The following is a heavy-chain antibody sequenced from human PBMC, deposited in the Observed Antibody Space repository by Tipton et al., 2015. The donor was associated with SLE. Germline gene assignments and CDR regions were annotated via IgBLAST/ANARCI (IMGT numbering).Heavy chain of an antibody. Sequence: LRLSCTVSGGSISSKNYYWGWIRQPPGKGLEWIGSIHYSGSTYDNPSFKSRVTISVDTSKNQFSLKLSSVTAADTAVYYCARSPRGGGYYPYYFDYWGQGTLVTVSS. CDR2: IHYSGST. D-gene: IGHD3-3*01. CDR3: ARSPRGGGYYPYYFDY. V-gene: IGHV4-39*07. CDR1: GGSISSKNYY. J-gene: IGHJ4*02.